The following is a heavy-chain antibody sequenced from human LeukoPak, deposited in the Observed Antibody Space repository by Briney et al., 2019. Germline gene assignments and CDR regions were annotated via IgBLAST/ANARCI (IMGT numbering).Heavy chain of an antibody. CDR3: AKDDVPSNWGTLGLFDY. J-gene: IGHJ4*02. V-gene: IGHV3-23*01. D-gene: IGHD7-27*01. CDR1: GFTFSTYA. CDR2: ISGSGGST. Sequence: GGSLRLSCAASGFTFSTYAMNWVRQTPGKGLEWVSAISGSGGSTYYADSVKGRFTISRDNSKNTLYLQMNSLRADDTAVYYCAKDDVPSNWGTLGLFDYWGQGTLVTVSS.